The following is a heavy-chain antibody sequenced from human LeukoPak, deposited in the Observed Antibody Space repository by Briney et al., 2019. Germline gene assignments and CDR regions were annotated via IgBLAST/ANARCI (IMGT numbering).Heavy chain of an antibody. Sequence: SETLSLTCTASGGSISSSSYYWGWIRQPPGKGLEWIGSIYYSGNTYYNPSLKSRVTISVDRSKNQFSLKLSSVTAADTAVYYCARDRGRTTEEYFDLWGRGTLVTVSS. D-gene: IGHD1-14*01. CDR1: GGSISSSSYY. CDR3: ARDRGRTTEEYFDL. J-gene: IGHJ2*01. CDR2: IYYSGNT. V-gene: IGHV4-39*07.